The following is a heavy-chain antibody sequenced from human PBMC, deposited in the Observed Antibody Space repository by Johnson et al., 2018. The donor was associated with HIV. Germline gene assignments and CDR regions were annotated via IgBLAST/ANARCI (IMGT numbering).Heavy chain of an antibody. CDR2: IDWSGGRT. CDR3: VRDTYYYDRSGYLTRPRAFDV. D-gene: IGHD3-22*01. J-gene: IGHJ3*01. Sequence: VQLVESGGGVARPGGSLRLSCAASGFTFDDYGMSWVRQAPGKGLEWVSGIDWSGGRTGYADSVKGRFTISRDNAKKLLYLQMYSLRAEDTAFYYCVRDTYYYDRSGYLTRPRAFDVWGQGTMVTVSS. CDR1: GFTFDDYG. V-gene: IGHV3-20*04.